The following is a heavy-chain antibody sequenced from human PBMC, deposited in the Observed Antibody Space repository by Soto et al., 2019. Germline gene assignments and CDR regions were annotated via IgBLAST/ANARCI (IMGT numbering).Heavy chain of an antibody. CDR3: AKDSGRGSADYYFDY. V-gene: IGHV3-30*18. CDR1: GFTFSTYG. CDR2: ISYDGNDK. D-gene: IGHD3-10*01. Sequence: GESLKISCAASGFTFSTYGMHWVRQAPGKGLERVAVISYDGNDKYHADSVKGRFTISRDNSKNTLYLQMNSLRAEDTAVYYCAKDSGRGSADYYFDYWGQGTLVTVSS. J-gene: IGHJ4*02.